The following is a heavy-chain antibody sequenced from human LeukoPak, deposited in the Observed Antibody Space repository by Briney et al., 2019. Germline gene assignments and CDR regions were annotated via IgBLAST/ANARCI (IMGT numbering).Heavy chain of an antibody. J-gene: IGHJ4*02. V-gene: IGHV3-7*01. D-gene: IGHD1-26*01. CDR2: IKQDGSEK. Sequence: GGSLRLSCAASGFTFSSYWMSWVRQAPGKGLEWVANIKQDGSEKYYVDSVKGRFTISRDNAKNSLYLQMNSLRAEDTAVYYCASHTSGVGATGGFDYWGQGTLVTVSS. CDR1: GFTFSSYW. CDR3: ASHTSGVGATGGFDY.